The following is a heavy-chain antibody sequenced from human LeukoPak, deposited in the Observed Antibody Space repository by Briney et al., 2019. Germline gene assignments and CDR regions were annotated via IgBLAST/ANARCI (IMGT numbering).Heavy chain of an antibody. Sequence: GASVKVSCKASGGTFSSYAISWVRQAPGQGLEWMGGIIPIFGTANYAQKFQGRVTITADKSTSTAYMELSSLRSEDTAVYYCARDVTVRITGTGWFDPWGQGTLVTVSS. V-gene: IGHV1-69*06. CDR1: GGTFSSYA. D-gene: IGHD1-7*01. J-gene: IGHJ5*02. CDR2: IIPIFGTA. CDR3: ARDVTVRITGTGWFDP.